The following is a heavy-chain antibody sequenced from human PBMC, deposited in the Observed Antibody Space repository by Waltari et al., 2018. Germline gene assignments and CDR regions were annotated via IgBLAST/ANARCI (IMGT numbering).Heavy chain of an antibody. V-gene: IGHV3-21*01. CDR2: ISSSSSDI. Sequence: EVQLVESGGGLVKPGGSLRLSCAASGFTFSSYSMNWVRQAPGKGLEWVSSISSSSSDIYYADSGKGRFTISRDNAKNSLYLQMNSLRAEDTAVYDCARDWFGEPNDACDIWGQGTMVTVSS. D-gene: IGHD3-10*01. CDR3: ARDWFGEPNDACDI. J-gene: IGHJ3*02. CDR1: GFTFSSYS.